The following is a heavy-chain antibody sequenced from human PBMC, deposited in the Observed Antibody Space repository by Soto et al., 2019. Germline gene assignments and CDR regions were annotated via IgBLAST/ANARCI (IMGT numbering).Heavy chain of an antibody. CDR1: GYSFPRYW. CDR3: ARQGGEMAPIEYFQH. D-gene: IGHD1-26*01. J-gene: IGHJ1*01. V-gene: IGHV5-51*01. CDR2: IYPGDSDT. Sequence: GESLKISCKGSGYSFPRYWLGWVRQMPGKGLEWMGIIYPGDSDTRYSPSFQGQVPISADTSLRPASLPWSSLKASDTAMYYCARQGGEMAPIEYFQHLGQGTRGTVSS.